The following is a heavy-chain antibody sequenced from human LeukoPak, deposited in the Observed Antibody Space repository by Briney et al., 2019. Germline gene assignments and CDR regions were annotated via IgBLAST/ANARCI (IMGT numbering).Heavy chain of an antibody. D-gene: IGHD3-10*01. CDR2: IYGSGST. CDR1: GGSIRSY. J-gene: IGHJ5*02. CDR3: ARDSGTTGEVKFDP. V-gene: IGHV4-4*07. Sequence: SETLSLTCTVSGGSIRSYWSWIRQPAGKGLEWIGRIYGSGSTDYNPSLKSRVTMSIDTSKNQFSLNLISVTAADAAVYYCARDSGTTGEVKFDPWGQGTLVTVSS.